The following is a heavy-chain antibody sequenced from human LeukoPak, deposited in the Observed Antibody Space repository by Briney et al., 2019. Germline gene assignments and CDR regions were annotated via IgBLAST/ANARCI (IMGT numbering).Heavy chain of an antibody. Sequence: PSETLSLTCTVSGGSISSSSYYWGWIRQPPGKGLEWIGSIYYSGSTYYNPSLKSRVTISVDTSKNQFSLKLSSVTAADTAVYYCARQVLTMVRGVIYRVNWFDPWGQGTLVTVSS. J-gene: IGHJ5*02. CDR1: GGSISSSSYY. D-gene: IGHD3-10*01. CDR3: ARQVLTMVRGVIYRVNWFDP. CDR2: IYYSGST. V-gene: IGHV4-39*01.